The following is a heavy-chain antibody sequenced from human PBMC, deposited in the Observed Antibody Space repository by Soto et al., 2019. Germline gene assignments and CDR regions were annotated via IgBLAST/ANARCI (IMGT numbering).Heavy chain of an antibody. J-gene: IGHJ4*02. CDR1: GGSISSSSYY. V-gene: IGHV4-39*01. CDR2: IYYSGST. CDR3: ARSWAYCSGGSCYVPVDY. Sequence: QLQLQESGPGLVKPSETLSLTCTVSGGSISSSSYYWGWIRQPPGKGLEWIGSIYYSGSTYYNPSLKSRVTISVNTSKNQFSLKLSSVTAADTALYYCARSWAYCSGGSCYVPVDYWGQGTLVTVSS. D-gene: IGHD2-15*01.